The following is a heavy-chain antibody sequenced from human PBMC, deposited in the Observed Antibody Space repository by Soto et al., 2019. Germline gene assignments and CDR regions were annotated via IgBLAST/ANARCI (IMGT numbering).Heavy chain of an antibody. CDR2: ISYDGSNK. CDR1: GFTFSSYA. J-gene: IGHJ2*01. CDR3: ARPLWRDDYNWGYFDL. V-gene: IGHV3-30-3*01. Sequence: QVQLVESGGGVVQPGRSLRLSCAASGFTFSSYAMHWVRQAPGKGLEWVAVISYDGSNKYYADSVKGRLTISRDNSKNTLYLQMSSLRTEDTAVYYCARPLWRDDYNWGYFDLWGRVTLVTVSS. D-gene: IGHD4-4*01.